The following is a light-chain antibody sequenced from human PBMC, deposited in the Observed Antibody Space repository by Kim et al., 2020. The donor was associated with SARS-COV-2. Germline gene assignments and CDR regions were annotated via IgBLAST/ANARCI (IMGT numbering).Light chain of an antibody. Sequence: QLVLTQSPSASASLGTSVKLTCTLSSEYKTYAIAWHQQLPEKGPRYLMNVDSDGSHTRGDGIPDRFSGSSSGAERYLTISSLQPEGEADYYCLTWGPGIRVFGGGTQLTVL. CDR3: LTWGPGIRV. V-gene: IGLV4-69*01. CDR2: VDSDGSH. CDR1: SEYKTYA. J-gene: IGLJ2*01.